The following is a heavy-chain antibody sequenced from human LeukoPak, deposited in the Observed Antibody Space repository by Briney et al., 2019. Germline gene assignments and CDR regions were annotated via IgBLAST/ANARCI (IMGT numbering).Heavy chain of an antibody. CDR3: ARDFGDTSDTYFQH. CDR1: GFTFSSYS. Sequence: GGSLRLSCAASGFTFSSYSMNWVRQAPGKGLEWVSYISSSGSTIYYADSVKGRFTISRDNAKNSLYLQMNSLRADDTAVYYCARDFGDTSDTYFQHWGQGTLVTVS. D-gene: IGHD3-22*01. CDR2: ISSSGSTI. J-gene: IGHJ1*01. V-gene: IGHV3-48*04.